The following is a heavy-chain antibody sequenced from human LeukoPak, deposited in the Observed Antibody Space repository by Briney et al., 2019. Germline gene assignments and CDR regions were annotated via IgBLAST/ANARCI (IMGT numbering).Heavy chain of an antibody. CDR2: ITSSGRFR. J-gene: IGHJ4*02. Sequence: PGGSLRLSCAASGFNFSIYSLNWVRQAPGKGLEWVSSITSSGRFRYYADSVKGRFTISRDNSKNTLYLQMNSLRAEDTAVYYCAKEESSGWYRSFDYWGQGTLVTVSS. D-gene: IGHD6-19*01. V-gene: IGHV3-21*01. CDR1: GFNFSIYS. CDR3: AKEESSGWYRSFDY.